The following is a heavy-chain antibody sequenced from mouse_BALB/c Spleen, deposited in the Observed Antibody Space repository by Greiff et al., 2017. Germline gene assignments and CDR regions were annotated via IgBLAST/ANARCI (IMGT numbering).Heavy chain of an antibody. Sequence: VKLVESGAELAKPGASVKMSCKASGYTFTSYWMHWVKQRPGQGLEWIGYINPSTGYTEYNQKFKDKATLTADKSSSTAYMQLSSLTSEDSAVYYCARSTTATSRYYFDYWGQGTTLTVSS. J-gene: IGHJ2*01. CDR3: ARSTTATSRYYFDY. CDR1: GYTFTSYW. V-gene: IGHV1-7*01. D-gene: IGHD1-2*01. CDR2: INPSTGYT.